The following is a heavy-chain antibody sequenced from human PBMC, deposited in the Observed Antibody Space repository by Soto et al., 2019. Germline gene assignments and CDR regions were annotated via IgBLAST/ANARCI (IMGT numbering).Heavy chain of an antibody. CDR3: ARGPARTYDFWSGYAEPYYGMDV. D-gene: IGHD3-3*01. Sequence: ASVKVFCKASGYTFTSYYMHWVRQAPGQGLEWMGIINPSGGSTSYAQKFQGRVTMTRDTSTSTVYMELSSLRSEDTAVYYCARGPARTYDFWSGYAEPYYGMDVWGQGTTVTVSS. V-gene: IGHV1-46*01. J-gene: IGHJ6*02. CDR1: GYTFTSYY. CDR2: INPSGGST.